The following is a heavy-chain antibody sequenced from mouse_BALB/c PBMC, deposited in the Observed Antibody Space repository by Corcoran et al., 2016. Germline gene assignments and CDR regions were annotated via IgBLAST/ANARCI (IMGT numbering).Heavy chain of an antibody. CDR1: GYTFTDYN. J-gene: IGHJ4*01. Sequence: EVLLQQSGPELVKPGASVKIPCKASGYTFTDYNMDWVKQSHGKSLEWIGDIKPNNGGTIYNQKFKGKATLTVDKSSSTAYMELRSLTSEDTAVYYCAREDDYDESMDYWGQGTSVTVSS. V-gene: IGHV1-18*01. CDR3: AREDDYDESMDY. CDR2: IKPNNGGT. D-gene: IGHD2-4*01.